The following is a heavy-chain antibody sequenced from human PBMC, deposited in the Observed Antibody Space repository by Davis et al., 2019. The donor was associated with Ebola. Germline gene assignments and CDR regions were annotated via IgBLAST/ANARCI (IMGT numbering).Heavy chain of an antibody. CDR2: IIPIFGTA. V-gene: IGHV1-69*05. CDR3: ARARLFYCSGGSCYSGGWFDP. D-gene: IGHD2-15*01. CDR1: GGTFSSYA. Sequence: SVKVSCKASGGTFSSYAISWVRQAPGQGLEWMGGIIPIFGTANYAQKLQGRVTMTTDTSTSTAYMELRSLRSDDTAVYYCARARLFYCSGGSCYSGGWFDPWGQGTLVTVSS. J-gene: IGHJ5*02.